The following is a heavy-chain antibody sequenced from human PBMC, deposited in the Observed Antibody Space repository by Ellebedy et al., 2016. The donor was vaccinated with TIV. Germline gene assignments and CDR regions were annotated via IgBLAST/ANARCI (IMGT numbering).Heavy chain of an antibody. CDR1: GFTFDDYA. CDR2: ISWNSGSI. CDR3: AKDLFPSSTGPFDY. V-gene: IGHV3-9*01. Sequence: PGGSLRLSCAASGFTFDDYAMHWVRQAQGKGLEWVSGISWNSGSIDYADSVKGRFTISRDNAKNSLYLQMNSLRAEDTAVYYCAKDLFPSSTGPFDYWGQGTLVTVSS. J-gene: IGHJ4*02. D-gene: IGHD1-1*01.